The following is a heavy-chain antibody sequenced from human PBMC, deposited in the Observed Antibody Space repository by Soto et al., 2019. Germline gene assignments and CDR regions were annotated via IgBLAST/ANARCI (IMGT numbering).Heavy chain of an antibody. CDR2: IYYSGST. CDR3: ARPPVTIFRADYYYYLDV. V-gene: IGHV4-39*01. CDR1: GGSISSSSYY. J-gene: IGHJ6*03. Sequence: EALSLTCTVSGGSISSSSYYWGWIRQPPGKGLEWIGSIYYSGSTYYNPSLKSRVTISVDTSKNQFSLKLSSVTAADTAVYYSARPPVTIFRADYYYYLDVWGKGTMVTVSS. D-gene: IGHD3-3*01.